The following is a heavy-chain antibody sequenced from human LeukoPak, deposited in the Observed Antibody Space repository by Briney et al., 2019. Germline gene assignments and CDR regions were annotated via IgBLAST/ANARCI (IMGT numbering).Heavy chain of an antibody. D-gene: IGHD2-2*01. Sequence: GGSLRLSCAASGFTFSDYYMSWIRQAPGKGLEWVSYISSSGSTIYYADSVKGRFTISRDNAKNSLYLQMNSLRAEDTAVYYCARGVWLCPVTSCYDDDAFDIWGQGTMVTVSS. J-gene: IGHJ3*02. CDR3: ARGVWLCPVTSCYDDDAFDI. V-gene: IGHV3-11*01. CDR1: GFTFSDYY. CDR2: ISSSGSTI.